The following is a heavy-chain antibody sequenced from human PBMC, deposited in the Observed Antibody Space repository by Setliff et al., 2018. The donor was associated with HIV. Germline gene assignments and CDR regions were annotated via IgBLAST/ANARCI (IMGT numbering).Heavy chain of an antibody. CDR2: MDPNSGNT. V-gene: IGHV1-8*02. CDR3: ARGQNGGISGVD. CDR1: AYPFTHYH. Sequence: AASVKVSCKASAYPFTHYHINWVRQAAGQGLEWMGWMDPNSGNTLYAQEFQGRVTMTRNTSMTTAYMELSSLRSEDTGIYYCARGQNGGISGVDWGQGTLVTVS. J-gene: IGHJ4*02. D-gene: IGHD3-3*01.